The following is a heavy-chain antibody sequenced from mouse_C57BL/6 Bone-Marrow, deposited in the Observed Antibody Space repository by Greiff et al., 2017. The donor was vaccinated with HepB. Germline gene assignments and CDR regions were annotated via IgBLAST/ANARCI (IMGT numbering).Heavy chain of an antibody. D-gene: IGHD2-4*01. CDR2: IYPGSGNT. Sequence: VKLMESVAELVRPGASVKLSCTASGYTFTDYYINWVKQRPGQGLEWIARIYPGSGNTYYNEKFKGKATLTAEKSSSTAYMQLSSLTSEDSAVYYCTPYDYDEGGYFDYWGQGTTLTVSS. CDR1: GYTFTDYY. J-gene: IGHJ2*01. CDR3: TPYDYDEGGYFDY. V-gene: IGHV1-76*01.